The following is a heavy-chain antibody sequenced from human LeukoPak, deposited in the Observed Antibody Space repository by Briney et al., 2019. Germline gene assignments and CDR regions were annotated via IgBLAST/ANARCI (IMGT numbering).Heavy chain of an antibody. CDR3: AKYHYGSGTSLGY. J-gene: IGHJ4*02. Sequence: GGSLRLSCAASGFTFSSYWMSWVRQAPGKGLEWVANIKQDGSEKYYVDSVKGRFTISRDNAKNSLYLQMNSLRAEDTAVYYCAKYHYGSGTSLGYWGQGTLVTVSS. CDR2: IKQDGSEK. CDR1: GFTFSSYW. D-gene: IGHD3-10*01. V-gene: IGHV3-7*01.